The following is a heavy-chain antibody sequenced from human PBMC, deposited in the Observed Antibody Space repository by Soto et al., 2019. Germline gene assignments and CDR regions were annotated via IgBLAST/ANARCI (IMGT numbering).Heavy chain of an antibody. CDR1: GGSISIGGYY. Sequence: PSETLSLTCTVSGGSISIGGYYWSWIRQHPRKGLEWIGYIYYSGSTYYNPSLKSRVTISVDTSKNQFSLNLSSVTAADTAVYYCARAGHSSSSEGANWFDPWGQGTLVTVSS. D-gene: IGHD6-6*01. V-gene: IGHV4-31*03. J-gene: IGHJ5*02. CDR2: IYYSGST. CDR3: ARAGHSSSSEGANWFDP.